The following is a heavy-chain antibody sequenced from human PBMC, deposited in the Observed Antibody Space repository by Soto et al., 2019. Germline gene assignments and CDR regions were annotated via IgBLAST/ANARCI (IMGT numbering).Heavy chain of an antibody. Sequence: GGSLRLSCAASGFTFISYAMTLVRQAPGKGLEWVSVISDSGTGTYYADSVKGRFTISRDNSKNTLYLQMNSLRADDTAVYYCAKANLNGKGANDYWGQGALVTVSS. V-gene: IGHV3-23*01. CDR3: AKANLNGKGANDY. D-gene: IGHD1-26*01. CDR2: ISDSGTGT. J-gene: IGHJ4*02. CDR1: GFTFISYA.